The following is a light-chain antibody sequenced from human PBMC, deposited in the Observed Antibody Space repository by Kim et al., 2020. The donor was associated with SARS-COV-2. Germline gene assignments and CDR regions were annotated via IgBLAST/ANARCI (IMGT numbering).Light chain of an antibody. V-gene: IGKV3-15*01. CDR3: QQYNNWPPWRT. CDR2: GAS. J-gene: IGKJ1*01. CDR1: QSVSSN. Sequence: EIVMTQSPATLSVSPGERATLSCRASQSVSSNLAWYQQNPGQAPRLLIYGASTRATGIPARFRGSGSGTEFTLTISSLQSEDFAVYYCQQYNNWPPWRTFGQGTKVDIK.